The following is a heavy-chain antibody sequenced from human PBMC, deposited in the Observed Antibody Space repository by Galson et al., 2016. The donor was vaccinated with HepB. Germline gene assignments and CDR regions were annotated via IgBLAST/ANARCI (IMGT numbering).Heavy chain of an antibody. D-gene: IGHD6-19*01. CDR3: AKDRENGAVSGTGVFDY. CDR2: IAYDGDNK. J-gene: IGHJ4*02. Sequence: SLRLSCAASGVTFSRYGMHWVGQAPGKGLEWVAIIAYDGDNKYYADSVKGRFTISRDNSENTLYLQMNSLRVEGTAVYYCAKDRENGAVSGTGVFDYWGQGTLVTVSS. CDR1: GVTFSRYG. V-gene: IGHV3-30*18.